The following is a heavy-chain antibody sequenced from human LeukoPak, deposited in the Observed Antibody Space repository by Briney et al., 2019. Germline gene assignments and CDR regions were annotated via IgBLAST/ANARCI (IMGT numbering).Heavy chain of an antibody. D-gene: IGHD3-16*01. V-gene: IGHV4-34*08. J-gene: IGHJ2*01. CDR3: VRQIGAGAFDL. Sequence: SETLSLTCAVYEGTLRGYFWSWLRQPPGKGLEWIGEISIAGEVNYNPSLRSRATISIDTTKNQFSLKLTSVIAADTALYYCVRQIGAGAFDLWGRDRVVTVS. CDR1: EGTLRGYF. CDR2: ISIAGEV.